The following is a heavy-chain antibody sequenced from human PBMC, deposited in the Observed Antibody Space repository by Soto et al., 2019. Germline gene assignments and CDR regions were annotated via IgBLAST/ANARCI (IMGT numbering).Heavy chain of an antibody. CDR3: ARGEGVFDY. J-gene: IGHJ4*02. V-gene: IGHV4-30-4*01. CDR2: IYYNGNT. CDR1: GGSISSGDYY. Sequence: QVQLQESGPGLVKPSQTLSLTCTVSGGSISSGDYYWSWIRQPPGKGLEWIGYIYYNGNTYYNPSLKSRVTISVHTSTTQFSLKLSSVTAADTAIYYCARGEGVFDYWGQGTLVTVS. D-gene: IGHD3-16*01.